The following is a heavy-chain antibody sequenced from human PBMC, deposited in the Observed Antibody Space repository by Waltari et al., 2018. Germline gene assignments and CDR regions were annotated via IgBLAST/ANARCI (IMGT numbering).Heavy chain of an antibody. CDR1: GGTFSSYA. CDR2: IIPIFGTA. Sequence: QVQLVQSGAEVKKPGSSVTVSCKASGGTFSSYAISWVRQAPGQGLEWMGGIIPIFGTANDAQKFQGRVTITADESTSTAYMELSSLRSEDTAVYYCAREKRSYDFWSGYQYYFDYWGQGTLVTVSS. D-gene: IGHD3-3*01. V-gene: IGHV1-69*01. CDR3: AREKRSYDFWSGYQYYFDY. J-gene: IGHJ4*02.